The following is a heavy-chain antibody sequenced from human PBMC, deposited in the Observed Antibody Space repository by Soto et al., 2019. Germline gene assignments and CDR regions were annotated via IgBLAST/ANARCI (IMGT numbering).Heavy chain of an antibody. D-gene: IGHD6-19*01. CDR2: INHSGST. Sequence: SETLSLTCAVYGGSFSGYYWSWIRQPPGKGLEWIGEINHSGSTNYNPSLKSRVTISVDTSKNQFSLKLSSVTAADTAVYYCARPKRPQWLPTGDRYYYGMDVWGQGTTVTVSS. CDR1: GGSFSGYY. J-gene: IGHJ6*02. CDR3: ARPKRPQWLPTGDRYYYGMDV. V-gene: IGHV4-34*01.